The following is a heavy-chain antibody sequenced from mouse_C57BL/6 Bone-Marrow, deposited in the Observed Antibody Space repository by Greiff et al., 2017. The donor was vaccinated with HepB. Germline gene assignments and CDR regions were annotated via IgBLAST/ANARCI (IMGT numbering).Heavy chain of an antibody. Sequence: QAQLQQPGTELVKPGASVKLSCKASGYTFTSYWMHWVKHRPGKGLEWIGNINPSNGGTNYNETFKSKATLTVDESSSTAYMLLSSLTSEDSAVYYCARGRRGMDYWGQGISVTVFS. CDR1: GYTFTSYW. CDR2: INPSNGGT. V-gene: IGHV1-53*01. CDR3: ARGRRGMDY. J-gene: IGHJ4*01.